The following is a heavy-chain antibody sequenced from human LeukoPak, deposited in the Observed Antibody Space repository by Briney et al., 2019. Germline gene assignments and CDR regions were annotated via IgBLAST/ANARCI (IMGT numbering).Heavy chain of an antibody. CDR2: VSSDGTT. CDR3: ARLDCFVEGCYNH. Sequence: PSETLSLTCSVSGDSVTSSYWNWIRQPPGKGLEWIGYVSSDGTTNYTPSLRSRLIMSVDTAKNDISLILTSVTASDTAIYYCARLDCFVEGCYNHWRRGTLVTVSS. V-gene: IGHV4-59*08. J-gene: IGHJ4*02. D-gene: IGHD2-15*01. CDR1: GDSVTSSY.